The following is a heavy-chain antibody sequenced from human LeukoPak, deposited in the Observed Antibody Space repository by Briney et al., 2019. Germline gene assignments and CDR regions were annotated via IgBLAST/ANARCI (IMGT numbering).Heavy chain of an antibody. J-gene: IGHJ3*02. CDR1: GYTFTGDY. D-gene: IGHD2-2*01. CDR3: ARGCSSTSCHFNAFDI. CDR2: INPNSGGT. V-gene: IGHV1-2*02. Sequence: ASVKVSCKASGYTFTGDYMYWVRQAPGQGLEWMGWINPNSGGTNYAQKFQGRVTMTRDTSISTAYRELSRLISDDTAVYYCARGCSSTSCHFNAFDIWGQGTMVTVSS.